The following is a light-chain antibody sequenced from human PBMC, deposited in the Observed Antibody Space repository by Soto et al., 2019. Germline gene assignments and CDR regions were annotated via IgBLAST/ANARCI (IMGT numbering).Light chain of an antibody. Sequence: EIVMTQSPATLSVSPGERATLSCRASQSVSSSLAWYQQRPGQAPRLLIYGASTRATGIPARFSGSGSGTGFTLTISSLQSEDFAVYYCQQYNNWPPWTFGQGTKV. CDR2: GAS. J-gene: IGKJ1*01. CDR1: QSVSSS. V-gene: IGKV3-15*01. CDR3: QQYNNWPPWT.